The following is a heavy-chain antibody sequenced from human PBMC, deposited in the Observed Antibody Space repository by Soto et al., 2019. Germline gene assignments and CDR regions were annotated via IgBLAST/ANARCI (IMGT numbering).Heavy chain of an antibody. CDR1: GYTFTSYA. CDR2: INAGNGNT. D-gene: IGHD3-22*01. V-gene: IGHV1-3*01. Sequence: GASVKVSCKASGYTFTSYAMHWVRQAPGQRLEWMGWINAGNGNTKYSQKFQGRVTITRDTSASTAYMELSSLRSEDTAVYYCARDLHPSAYYYDSSGYYSHSRYFDYWGQGTLVTVSS. CDR3: ARDLHPSAYYYDSSGYYSHSRYFDY. J-gene: IGHJ4*02.